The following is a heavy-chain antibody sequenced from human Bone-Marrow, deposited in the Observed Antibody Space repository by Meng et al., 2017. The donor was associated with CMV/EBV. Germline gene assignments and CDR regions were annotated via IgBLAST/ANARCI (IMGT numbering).Heavy chain of an antibody. CDR2: IYYSGST. V-gene: IGHV4-59*01. D-gene: IGHD3-10*01. Sequence: SETLSPTVTVSGGSISSYYWSWIRQPPGKGLEWIGYIYYSGSTNYNPSLKSRVTISVDTSKNQFSLKLSSVTAADTAVYYCARVEFLGRSTQKSRPTSLDVWGQGTTVTVSS. CDR1: GGSISSYY. J-gene: IGHJ6*02. CDR3: ARVEFLGRSTQKSRPTSLDV.